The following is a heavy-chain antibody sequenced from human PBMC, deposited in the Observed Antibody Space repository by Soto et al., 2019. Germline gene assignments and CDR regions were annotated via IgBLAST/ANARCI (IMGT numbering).Heavy chain of an antibody. D-gene: IGHD4-4*01. CDR3: ARDRGYGGNYVFDF. CDR1: GFTFSTYG. V-gene: IGHV3-33*01. CDR2: IWYHRNTF. J-gene: IGHJ4*02. Sequence: GSLRLYCKTPGFTFSTYGMHWVRQAPWNGFVWVGSIWYHRNTFYSKDTIKGRFAVSRYNSKHTVFLQMNTLRAEDTATYYCARDRGYGGNYVFDFWGLGTLVTVSS.